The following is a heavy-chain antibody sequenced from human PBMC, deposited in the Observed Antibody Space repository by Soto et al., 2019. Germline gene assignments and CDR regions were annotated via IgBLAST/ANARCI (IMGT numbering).Heavy chain of an antibody. CDR2: IYYSGST. Sequence: SETLSLTCTVSGGSISSSSYYWGWIRQPPGKGLEWIGSIYYSGSTYYNPSLKSRVTISVDTSKNQFSLKLSSVTAADTAVYYCARDGSADGYNSRYFAYWGQGTLVTVSS. J-gene: IGHJ4*02. D-gene: IGHD5-12*01. CDR1: GGSISSSSYY. V-gene: IGHV4-39*02. CDR3: ARDGSADGYNSRYFAY.